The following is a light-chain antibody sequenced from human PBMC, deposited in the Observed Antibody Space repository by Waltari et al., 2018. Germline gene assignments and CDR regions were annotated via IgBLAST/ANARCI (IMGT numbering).Light chain of an antibody. J-gene: IGLJ3*02. CDR2: DDS. CDR1: RRGSKR. Sequence: SYVLTQPPSVSVAPGKTARINCWGNRRGSKRGHGYQQKQGQAPVLVVYDDSDRPSGIPERFSGSNSGNTATLTISRVEAGDEADYYCQVWDSSSDHWVFGGGTKLTVL. V-gene: IGLV3-21*03. CDR3: QVWDSSSDHWV.